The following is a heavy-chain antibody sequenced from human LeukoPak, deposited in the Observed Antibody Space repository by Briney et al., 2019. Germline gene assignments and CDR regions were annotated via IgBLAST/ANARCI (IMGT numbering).Heavy chain of an antibody. J-gene: IGHJ3*02. CDR1: GYTGIELS. D-gene: IGHD3-3*01. Sequence: GASVKVSCKLSGYTGIELSMHWVRQVPGKGLEWMGGFDPEDGETKYAQKFQGRVTMTEDTSTDKAYMELSRLTSEDTAVYYCETHTISGVVTYAPLIWGRGTLVTVSS. V-gene: IGHV1-24*01. CDR2: FDPEDGET. CDR3: ETHTISGVVTYAPLI.